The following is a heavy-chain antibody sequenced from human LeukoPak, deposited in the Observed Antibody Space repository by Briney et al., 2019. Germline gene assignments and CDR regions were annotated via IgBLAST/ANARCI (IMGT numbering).Heavy chain of an antibody. CDR1: GFTFSSYS. J-gene: IGHJ6*02. CDR2: ISSSSSTI. D-gene: IGHD4-17*01. Sequence: GGSLRLSCAASGFTFSSYSMNWVRQAPGKGLEWVSYISSSSSTIYYADSVKGRFTISRDNAKNSLYLQMNSLRAEDTAVYYCAKPSTVTRSYYYYGMDVWGQGTTVTVSS. V-gene: IGHV3-48*01. CDR3: AKPSTVTRSYYYYGMDV.